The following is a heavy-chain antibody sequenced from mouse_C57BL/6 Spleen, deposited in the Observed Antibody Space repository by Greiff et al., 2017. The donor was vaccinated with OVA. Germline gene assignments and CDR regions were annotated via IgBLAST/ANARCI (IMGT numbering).Heavy chain of an antibody. Sequence: VQLQQSGPELVKPGASVKISCKASGYAFSSSWMNWVKQRPGKGLEWIGRIYPGDGDTNYNGKFTGKATLTADKSSSTAYMQLSSLTSEDSAVYFCARSGPYYAMDYWGQGTSVTVSS. J-gene: IGHJ4*01. CDR1: GYAFSSSW. CDR3: ARSGPYYAMDY. CDR2: IYPGDGDT. V-gene: IGHV1-82*01. D-gene: IGHD3-1*01.